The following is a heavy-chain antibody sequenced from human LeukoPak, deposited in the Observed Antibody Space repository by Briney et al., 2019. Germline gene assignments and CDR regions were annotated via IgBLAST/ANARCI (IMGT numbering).Heavy chain of an antibody. D-gene: IGHD3-10*01. Sequence: PGGSLRLSWAASGFTFSSYGMHWVRQAPGKGLEWVAVISYDGSNKYYADSVKGRFTISRDNSKNTLYLQMNSLRAEDTAVYYCAKNLYGSGSYWPLYYYYYYGMDVWGQGTTVTVSS. CDR2: ISYDGSNK. V-gene: IGHV3-30*18. CDR1: GFTFSSYG. J-gene: IGHJ6*02. CDR3: AKNLYGSGSYWPLYYYYYYGMDV.